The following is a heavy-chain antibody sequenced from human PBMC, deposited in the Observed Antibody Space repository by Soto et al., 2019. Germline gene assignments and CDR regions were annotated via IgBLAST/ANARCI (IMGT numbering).Heavy chain of an antibody. CDR3: AKASYSSHLYYYGMDV. J-gene: IGHJ6*02. CDR2: ISYDGSNK. CDR1: GFTFSSYG. V-gene: IGHV3-30*18. Sequence: HPGGSLRLSCAASGFTFSSYGMHWVRQAPGKGLEWVAVISYDGSNKYYADSVKGRFTISRDNSKNTLYLQMNSLRAEDTAVYYCAKASYSSHLYYYGMDVWGQGTTVTVSS. D-gene: IGHD6-13*01.